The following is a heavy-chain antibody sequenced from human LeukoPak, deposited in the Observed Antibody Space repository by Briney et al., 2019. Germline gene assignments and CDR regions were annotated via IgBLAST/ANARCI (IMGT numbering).Heavy chain of an antibody. CDR1: GFTFSSYG. CDR2: ISYDGSNK. Sequence: GGSLRLSCAASGFTFSSYGMHWVRRAPGKGLEWVAVISYDGSNKYYADSVKGRFTISRDNSKNTLYLQMNSLKTEDTAVYYCTTALDIVVVVAADPFDYWGQGTLVTVSS. V-gene: IGHV3-30*03. J-gene: IGHJ4*02. CDR3: TTALDIVVVVAADPFDY. D-gene: IGHD2-15*01.